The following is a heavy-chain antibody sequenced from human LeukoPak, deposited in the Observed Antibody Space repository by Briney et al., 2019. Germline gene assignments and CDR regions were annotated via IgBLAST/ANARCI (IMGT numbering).Heavy chain of an antibody. D-gene: IGHD3-22*01. V-gene: IGHV1-69*13. CDR1: GYTFTGYY. J-gene: IGHJ2*01. Sequence: SVTVSCTASGYTFTGYYMHWVRQAPGQGLEWTGGIIPIFGTANYAQKFQGRVTITADESTSTAYMELSSLRSEDTAVYYCAREGPNYYDSSRNWYFDLWGRGTLVTVSS. CDR3: AREGPNYYDSSRNWYFDL. CDR2: IIPIFGTA.